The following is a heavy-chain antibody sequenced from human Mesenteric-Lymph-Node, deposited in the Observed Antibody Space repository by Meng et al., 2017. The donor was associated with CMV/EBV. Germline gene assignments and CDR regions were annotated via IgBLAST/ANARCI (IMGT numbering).Heavy chain of an antibody. Sequence: SRKGKNGDREARGKGLEWGKYMSGNSRKKKKEKKKRGRENNKRDNAKNTVYLQMNSLRAEDTAVYYCASDPSKSGDLREGFDQWGQGTLVTVSS. J-gene: IGHJ4*02. CDR3: ASDPSKSGDLREGFDQ. D-gene: IGHD4-17*01. V-gene: IGHV3-21*05. CDR1: SRKG. CDR2: MSGNSRKK.